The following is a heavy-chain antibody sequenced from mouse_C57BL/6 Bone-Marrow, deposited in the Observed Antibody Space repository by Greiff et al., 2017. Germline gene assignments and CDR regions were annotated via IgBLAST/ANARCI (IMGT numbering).Heavy chain of an antibody. CDR1: GYTFTSYW. Sequence: QVQLQQPGAELVMPGASVKLSCKASGYTFTSYWMHWVKQRPGQGLEWIGEIDPSDSYTNYNQKFKGKSTLTVDKSSGTAYMQLSSLTSEDSAVYYCARDYYYGSRWYFDVWGTGTTVTVSS. D-gene: IGHD1-1*01. CDR2: IDPSDSYT. CDR3: ARDYYYGSRWYFDV. V-gene: IGHV1-69*01. J-gene: IGHJ1*03.